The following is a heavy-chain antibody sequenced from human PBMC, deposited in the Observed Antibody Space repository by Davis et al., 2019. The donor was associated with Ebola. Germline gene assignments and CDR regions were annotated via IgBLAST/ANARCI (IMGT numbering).Heavy chain of an antibody. D-gene: IGHD1-26*01. V-gene: IGHV3-30*02. CDR1: GFTFSSYG. Sequence: PGGSLRLSCAASGFTFSSYGMHWVRQAPGKGLEWVAFIRYDGSNKYYADSVKGRFTISRDNAKNTLYLQMNSLRPEDTAVYYCAKDRPRNSGSYGLGGYNYGMDVWGQGTTVTVSS. J-gene: IGHJ6*02. CDR2: IRYDGSNK. CDR3: AKDRPRNSGSYGLGGYNYGMDV.